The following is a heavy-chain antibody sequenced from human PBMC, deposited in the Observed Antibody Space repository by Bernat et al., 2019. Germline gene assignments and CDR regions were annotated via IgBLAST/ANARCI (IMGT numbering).Heavy chain of an antibody. V-gene: IGHV3-7*03. J-gene: IGHJ3*02. Sequence: EVQLVESGGGLVQPGGSLRFSCAASGFTFSSYWMSWVRQAPGKGLEWVANIKQDGSEKYYVDSVKGRFTISRDNAKNSLYLQMNSLRAEDTDVYYCARHPFYYYDSSGYYPDAFDIWGQGTMVTVSS. CDR1: GFTFSSYW. D-gene: IGHD3-22*01. CDR2: IKQDGSEK. CDR3: ARHPFYYYDSSGYYPDAFDI.